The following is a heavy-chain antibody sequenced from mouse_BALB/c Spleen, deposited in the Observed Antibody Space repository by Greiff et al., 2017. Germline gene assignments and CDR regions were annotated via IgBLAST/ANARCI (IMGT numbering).Heavy chain of an antibody. Sequence: EVQVVESGGGLVQPKGSLKLSCAASGFTFNTYAMNWVRQAPGKGLEWVVCIRSKSNNYVTYYADSVKDRFTISRDDSQSMLYLQMNNLKTEDTAIYYYVTHTSIYFDYWAQVTTLTVSS. CDR1: GFTFNTYA. CDR3: VTHTSIYFDY. CDR2: IRSKSNNYVT. J-gene: IGHJ2*01. V-gene: IGHV10-1*02. D-gene: IGHD2-10*02.